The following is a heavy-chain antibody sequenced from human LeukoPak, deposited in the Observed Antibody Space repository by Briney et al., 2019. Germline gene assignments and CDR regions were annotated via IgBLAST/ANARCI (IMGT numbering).Heavy chain of an antibody. V-gene: IGHV3-11*04. Sequence: GGSLRLSCAASGFTFRDYNMSWIRQAPGKGLEYISYINTGGGSIYYAGSVKGRFTISRDNAKNSLYLQMNNVRAEDTAVYYCARTSTDCLDCWGQGTLVTVSP. J-gene: IGHJ4*02. D-gene: IGHD2-21*02. CDR3: ARTSTDCLDC. CDR2: INTGGGSI. CDR1: GFTFRDYN.